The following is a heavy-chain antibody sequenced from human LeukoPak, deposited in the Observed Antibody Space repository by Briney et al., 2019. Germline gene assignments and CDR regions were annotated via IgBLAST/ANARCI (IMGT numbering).Heavy chain of an antibody. CDR2: ISSSGSTI. Sequence: GGSLRLSCAASGFTFSSYEMNWVRQAPGKGLEWVSYISSSGSTIYYADSVKGRFTISRDNAKNSLYLQMNSLRAEETAVYYRAVVTRDYGDSTNIDYWGQGTLVTVSS. J-gene: IGHJ4*02. V-gene: IGHV3-48*03. D-gene: IGHD4-17*01. CDR1: GFTFSSYE. CDR3: AVVTRDYGDSTNIDY.